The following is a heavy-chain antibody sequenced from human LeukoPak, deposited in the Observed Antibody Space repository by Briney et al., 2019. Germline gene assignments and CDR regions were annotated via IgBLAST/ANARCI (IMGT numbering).Heavy chain of an antibody. CDR1: GGSISSGSYY. Sequence: KASQTLSLTCTVSGGSISSGSYYWSWIRQPAGKGLEWIGRIYTSGSTNYSPSLKSRVTISVDTSKNQFSLKLSSVTAADTAVYYCARSLSRYDFWSGYRTGMDVWGQGTTVTVSS. CDR2: IYTSGST. CDR3: ARSLSRYDFWSGYRTGMDV. V-gene: IGHV4-61*02. J-gene: IGHJ6*02. D-gene: IGHD3-3*01.